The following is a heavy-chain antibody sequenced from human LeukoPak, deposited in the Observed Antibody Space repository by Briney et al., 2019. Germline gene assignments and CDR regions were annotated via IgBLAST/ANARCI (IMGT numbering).Heavy chain of an antibody. J-gene: IGHJ6*03. D-gene: IGHD7-27*01. CDR2: IYYSGST. CDR3: AREGELGIIQNYYYMDV. CDR1: GGSISSSSYY. V-gene: IGHV4-39*07. Sequence: PSETLSLTCTVSGGSISSSSYYWGWIRQPPGKGLEWIGSIYYSGSTYYNPSLKSRVTISVDTSKNQFSLKLSSVTAADTAVYYCAREGELGIIQNYYYMDVWGKGTTVTVSS.